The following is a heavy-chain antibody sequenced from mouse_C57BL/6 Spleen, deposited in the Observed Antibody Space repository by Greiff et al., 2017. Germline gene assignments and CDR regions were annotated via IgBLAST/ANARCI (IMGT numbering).Heavy chain of an antibody. V-gene: IGHV1-82*01. Sequence: VKLQQSGPELVKPGASVKISCKASGYAFSSSWMNWVKQRPGKGLEWIGRIYPGDGDTNYNGKFKGKATLTADKSSSTAYMQLSSLTSEDSAVYFCARYGDSPYAMDYWGQGTSVTVSS. CDR1: GYAFSSSW. CDR2: IYPGDGDT. CDR3: ARYGDSPYAMDY. J-gene: IGHJ4*01. D-gene: IGHD1-1*01.